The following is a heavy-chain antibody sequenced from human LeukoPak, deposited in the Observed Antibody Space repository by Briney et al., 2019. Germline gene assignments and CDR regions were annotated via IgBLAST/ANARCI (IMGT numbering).Heavy chain of an antibody. CDR2: ISYDGSNK. V-gene: IGHV3-30-3*01. CDR1: GFTFSSYA. CDR3: ARGSLVGVLEPPFDY. D-gene: IGHD1-26*01. J-gene: IGHJ4*02. Sequence: PGGSLRLSCAASGFTFSSYAMHWVRQAPGKGLEWVAVISYDGSNKYYADSVKGRFTISRDNSKNTLYLQMNSLRAEDTAVYYCARGSLVGVLEPPFDYWGQGTLVTVSS.